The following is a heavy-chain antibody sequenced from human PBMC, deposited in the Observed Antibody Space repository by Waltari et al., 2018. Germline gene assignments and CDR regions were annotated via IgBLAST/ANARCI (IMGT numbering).Heavy chain of an antibody. CDR1: GGSISSSSYY. V-gene: IGHV4-39*01. D-gene: IGHD3-22*01. CDR2: IYYSGST. J-gene: IGHJ6*02. CDR3: AMSLNYYDSSGYPGDYYYYGMDV. Sequence: QLQLQESGLGLVKPSETLSLTCTVSGGSISSSSYYWGWIRQPPGKGLEWIGSIYYSGSTYYNPSLKSRVTISVDTSKNQFSLKLSSVTAADTAVYYCAMSLNYYDSSGYPGDYYYYGMDVWGQGTTVTVSS.